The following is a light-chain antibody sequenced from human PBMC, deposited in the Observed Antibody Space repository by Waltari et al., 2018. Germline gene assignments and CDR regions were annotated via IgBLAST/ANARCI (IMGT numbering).Light chain of an antibody. CDR2: DAS. Sequence: EAMMTQSPATLSVSPGDRATLSCRASQSVSNNVAWFQQKPGQAPSLLIYDASTRATGVPARFSGSGSGTEFTLTISSLQAEDVAVYYCQQYYSTPLTFGQGTKVEIK. CDR1: QSVSNN. V-gene: IGKV3-15*01. J-gene: IGKJ1*01. CDR3: QQYYSTPLT.